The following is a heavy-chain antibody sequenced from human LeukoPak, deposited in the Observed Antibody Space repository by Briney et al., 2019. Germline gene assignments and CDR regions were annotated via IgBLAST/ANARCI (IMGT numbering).Heavy chain of an antibody. Sequence: KPSESLSPTRLLAGGSISSSSYYWGWGPHPPWKGLEGAGRTFYSGSTYYNPSLKSRVTISVDTSKNQFSLKLSSVTAADTAVYYCASSGTAMVPETYWYFDLWGRGTLVTVSS. D-gene: IGHD5-18*01. V-gene: IGHV4-39*01. J-gene: IGHJ2*01. CDR3: ASSGTAMVPETYWYFDL. CDR1: GGSISSSSYY. CDR2: TFYSGST.